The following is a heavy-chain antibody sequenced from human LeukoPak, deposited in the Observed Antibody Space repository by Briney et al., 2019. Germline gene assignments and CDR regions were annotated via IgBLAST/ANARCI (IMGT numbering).Heavy chain of an antibody. J-gene: IGHJ3*02. CDR2: IYTSGST. V-gene: IGHV4-61*02. CDR1: GGSISSGSYH. CDR3: ARAAYSHDAFDI. D-gene: IGHD6-13*01. Sequence: KPSQTLSLTCTVSGGSISSGSYHWSWIRQPAGKGLEWIGRIYTSGSTNYNPSLKSRVTISVDTSKNQFSLKLSSVTAADTAVYYCARAAYSHDAFDIWGQGTMVTVSS.